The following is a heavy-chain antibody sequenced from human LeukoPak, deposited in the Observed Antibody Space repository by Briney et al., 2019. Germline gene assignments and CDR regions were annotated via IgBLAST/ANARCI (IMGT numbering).Heavy chain of an antibody. CDR2: ISYDGSNK. CDR1: GFTFSSYG. CDR3: AKDGIKYYYDSSGYYSHFDY. Sequence: GGSLRLSCAASGFTFSSYGMHWVRQAPGKGLEWVAVISYDGSNKYYADSVKGRFTISRDNSKNTLYLQMNSLRAEDTAVYYCAKDGIKYYYDSSGYYSHFDYWGQGTLVTVSS. J-gene: IGHJ4*02. V-gene: IGHV3-30*18. D-gene: IGHD3-22*01.